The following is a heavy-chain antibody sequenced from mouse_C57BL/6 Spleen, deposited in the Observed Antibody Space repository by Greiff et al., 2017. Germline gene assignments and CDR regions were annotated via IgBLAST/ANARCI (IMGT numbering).Heavy chain of an antibody. D-gene: IGHD1-1*01. J-gene: IGHJ1*03. Sequence: VQLKESGPGMVKPSQSLSLTCTVTGYSITSGYDWHWIRHFPGNILEWMGYISYSGSNYYKPSLKSRISITHDTSKNHFFLKLDSVTTEDTATYYGARKFYCSSSYRYFDVWGTGTTVTVSS. CDR1: GYSITSGYD. CDR2: ISYSGSN. V-gene: IGHV3-1*01. CDR3: ARKFYCSSSYRYFDV.